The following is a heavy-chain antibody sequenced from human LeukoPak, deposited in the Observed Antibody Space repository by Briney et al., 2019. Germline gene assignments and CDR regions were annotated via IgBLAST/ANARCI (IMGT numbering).Heavy chain of an antibody. V-gene: IGHV4-4*02. Sequence: GSLRLSCAPSGFVFSNAWMSWIRQPPGKGLEWIGEVFHSGSTNYNPSLKSRVTISIDKSKNQFSLEVTSVTAADTAIYYCARDLAVAGTNYFDFWGQGVLVTVSS. CDR2: VFHSGST. D-gene: IGHD6-19*01. CDR1: GFVFSNAW. CDR3: ARDLAVAGTNYFDF. J-gene: IGHJ4*02.